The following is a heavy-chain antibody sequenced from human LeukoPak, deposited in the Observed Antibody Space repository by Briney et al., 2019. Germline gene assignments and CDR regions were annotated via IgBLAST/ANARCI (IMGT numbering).Heavy chain of an antibody. J-gene: IGHJ4*02. CDR2: IYHSGST. CDR1: GYSISSGYY. D-gene: IGHD3-22*01. Sequence: PSETLSLTCTVSGYSISSGYYWGWIRQPPGKGLEWIGSIYHSGSTYYNPSLKSRVTISVDTSKNQFSLKLSSVTAADTAVYYCARDSSGYPPDYWGQGTLVTVSS. V-gene: IGHV4-38-2*02. CDR3: ARDSSGYPPDY.